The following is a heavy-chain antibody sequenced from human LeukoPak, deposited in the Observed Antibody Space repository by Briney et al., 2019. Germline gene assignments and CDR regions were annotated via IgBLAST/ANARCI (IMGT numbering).Heavy chain of an antibody. D-gene: IGHD2-2*01. CDR1: GFTFSTYA. CDR2: ISSTSNYI. CDR3: ARCSSTGCASSPLAGYLY. Sequence: GGSLRLSCAASGFTFSTYAISWVRQAPGKGLEWVSCISSTSNYIFYADSVRGRFTISRDNAKNSLYLQMDSLRAEDTAVYYCARCSSTGCASSPLAGYLYWGQGTLVTVSS. V-gene: IGHV3-21*01. J-gene: IGHJ4*02.